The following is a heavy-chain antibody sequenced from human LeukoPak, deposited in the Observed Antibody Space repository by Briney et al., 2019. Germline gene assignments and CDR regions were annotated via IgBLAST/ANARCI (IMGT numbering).Heavy chain of an antibody. J-gene: IGHJ4*02. D-gene: IGHD3-10*01. CDR2: ISGSGDST. CDR3: ARYYYGSGSNDY. CDR1: GFTFSSYS. V-gene: IGHV3-23*01. Sequence: PGGSLRLSCAASGFTFSSYSMNWVRQAPGKGREWVSAISGSGDSTYYADSVKGRFTISRDNSKNTLYLQMNSLRAEATAVYSCARYYYGSGSNDYWGQGTLVTVSS.